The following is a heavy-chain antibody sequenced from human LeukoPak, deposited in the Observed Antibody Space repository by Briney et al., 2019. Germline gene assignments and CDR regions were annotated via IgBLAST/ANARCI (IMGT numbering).Heavy chain of an antibody. J-gene: IGHJ4*02. CDR1: GGSISSLY. Sequence: SEALSLTCSVSGGSISSLYWSWIRQPPGKGLEWIGYIYYTGSTNYNPSLKSRVTMFVDMSKTQFSLRLSSVTAADTAVYYCARHRAYSSSSPFGYWGQGTLVTVSS. D-gene: IGHD6-6*01. CDR3: ARHRAYSSSSPFGY. V-gene: IGHV4-59*08. CDR2: IYYTGST.